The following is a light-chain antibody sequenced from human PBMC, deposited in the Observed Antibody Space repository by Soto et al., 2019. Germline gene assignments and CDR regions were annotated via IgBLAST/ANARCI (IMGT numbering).Light chain of an antibody. V-gene: IGLV4-69*01. J-gene: IGLJ2*01. CDR2: LNSDGIH. Sequence: QSVLTQSPSASASLGASVKLTCTLSSGHSSYAIAWHQQQPEKGPRYLMKLNSDGIHSKGDGIPDRFSGSSSGAERYLTISGLHSEDEAEYYCQTWGTGIRVFGGGTKVTVL. CDR3: QTWGTGIRV. CDR1: SGHSSYA.